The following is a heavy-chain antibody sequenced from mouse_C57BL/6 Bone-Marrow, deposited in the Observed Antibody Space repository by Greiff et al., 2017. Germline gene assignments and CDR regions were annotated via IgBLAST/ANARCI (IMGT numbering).Heavy chain of an antibody. CDR1: GFSLTSYG. Sequence: QVQLQQSGPGLVQPSHCLSITCTVSGFSLTSYGVHWVRQSPGKGLEWMGVIWRGGSTDYNAAFMSRLSITKDNSKSHVFFKMNSLQADDTAICNCSKLYDRGANWGQGTLVTVSA. V-gene: IGHV2-5*01. CDR2: IWRGGST. CDR3: SKLYDRGAN. J-gene: IGHJ3*01. D-gene: IGHD2-14*01.